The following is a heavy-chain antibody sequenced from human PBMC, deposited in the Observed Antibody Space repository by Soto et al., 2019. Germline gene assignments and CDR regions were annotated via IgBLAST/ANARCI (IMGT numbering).Heavy chain of an antibody. J-gene: IGHJ4*02. D-gene: IGHD1-1*01. CDR1: GFTFKNAW. V-gene: IGHV3-15*01. Sequence: EGQLVESGGGLVEPGETLRLSCAASGFTFKNAWMSWVRQAPGKGLEWVGRIKSWSDGGTTDYGAPVQGRFSISRDDAKNTLSLQMNSLRTGDTAVYYCTTGTTVAKYYFDFWGQGTLVTVSS. CDR2: IKSWSDGGTT. CDR3: TTGTTVAKYYFDF.